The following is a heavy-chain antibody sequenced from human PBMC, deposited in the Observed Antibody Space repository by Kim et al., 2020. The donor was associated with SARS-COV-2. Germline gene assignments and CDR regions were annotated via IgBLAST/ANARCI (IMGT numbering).Heavy chain of an antibody. D-gene: IGHD6-19*01. Sequence: GGSLRLSCAASGFTFSSYAMSWVRQAPGKGLEWVSAISGSGGSTYYADSVKGRFTISRDNSKNTLYLQMNSLRAEDTAVYYCAKRIAVAGTLRCDDYWGQGTLVTVSS. V-gene: IGHV3-23*01. CDR1: GFTFSSYA. J-gene: IGHJ4*02. CDR2: ISGSGGST. CDR3: AKRIAVAGTLRCDDY.